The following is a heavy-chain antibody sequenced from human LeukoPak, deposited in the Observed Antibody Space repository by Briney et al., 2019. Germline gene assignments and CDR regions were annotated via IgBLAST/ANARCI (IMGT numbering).Heavy chain of an antibody. D-gene: IGHD2-8*01. Sequence: PGVSLRLSCAASGFTFSSYSMNWVRQAPGKGLEWVSFISSSTSYISYADSVKGRFTISRDNAKSSLWLQMNSLRAEDTAVYYCARATNGRFDIWGQGTMVTASS. V-gene: IGHV3-21*01. CDR1: GFTFSSYS. CDR3: ARATNGRFDI. CDR2: ISSSTSYI. J-gene: IGHJ3*02.